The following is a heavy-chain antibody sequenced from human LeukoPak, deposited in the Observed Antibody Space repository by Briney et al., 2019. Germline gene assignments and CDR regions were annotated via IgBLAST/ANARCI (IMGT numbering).Heavy chain of an antibody. V-gene: IGHV1-18*01. CDR2: ISAYNGNT. CDR3: AREAFDSGSPY. Sequence: ASVKVSCKVSGYTLTELSMHWVRQAPGQGLEWMGWISAYNGNTNYAQKLQGRVTMTTDTSTSTAYMELRSLRSDDTAVYYCAREAFDSGSPYWGQGTLVTVSS. J-gene: IGHJ4*02. D-gene: IGHD1-26*01. CDR1: GYTLTELS.